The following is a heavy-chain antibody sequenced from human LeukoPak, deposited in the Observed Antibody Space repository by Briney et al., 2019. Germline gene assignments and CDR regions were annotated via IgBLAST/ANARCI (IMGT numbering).Heavy chain of an antibody. J-gene: IGHJ6*03. CDR2: IYYSGST. Sequence: SETLSLTCTVSGGSISSSSYYWGWIRQPPGKGLEWIGSIYYSGSTNYNPSLKSRVTISVDTSKNQFSLKLSSVTAADTAVYYCARLSWGSWLYASGYYYYYMDVWGKGTTVTISS. V-gene: IGHV4-39*07. CDR1: GGSISSSSYY. D-gene: IGHD6-13*01. CDR3: ARLSWGSWLYASGYYYYYMDV.